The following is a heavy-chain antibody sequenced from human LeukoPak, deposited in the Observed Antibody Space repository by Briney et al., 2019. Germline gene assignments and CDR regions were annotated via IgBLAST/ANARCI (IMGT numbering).Heavy chain of an antibody. Sequence: SETLSLTCTVSGGSISSSSYYWGWIRQLPGKGLEWIGSIYYSGSTYYNPSLKSRVTISVDTSKNQFSLKLSSVTAADTAVYYCAREAAVVAAHLDYWGQGTLVTVSS. CDR3: AREAAVVAAHLDY. V-gene: IGHV4-39*07. J-gene: IGHJ4*02. CDR2: IYYSGST. CDR1: GGSISSSSYY. D-gene: IGHD2-15*01.